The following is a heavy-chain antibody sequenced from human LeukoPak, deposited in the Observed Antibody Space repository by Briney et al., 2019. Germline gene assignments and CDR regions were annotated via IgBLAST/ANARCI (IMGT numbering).Heavy chain of an antibody. V-gene: IGHV1-46*01. J-gene: IGHJ3*02. CDR3: ARDSTSGYYYGDAFDI. D-gene: IGHD3-22*01. CDR1: GYTFTSYY. Sequence: ASVTVSCKASGYTFTSYYMHWVRQAPGQGLEWMGIINPSGGSTSYAQKFQGRVTMTRDMSTSTVYMELSSLRSEDTAVYYCARDSTSGYYYGDAFDIWGQGTMVTVSS. CDR2: INPSGGST.